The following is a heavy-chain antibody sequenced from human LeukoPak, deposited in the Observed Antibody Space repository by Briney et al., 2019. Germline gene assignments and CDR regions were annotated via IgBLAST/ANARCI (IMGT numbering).Heavy chain of an antibody. CDR3: AKSTSVRALYDYYGMDV. D-gene: IGHD2-2*01. V-gene: IGHV3-9*01. Sequence: GGSLRLSCAASGFTFDDYAMHWVRQAPGKGLEWVSGIRWNSGSIGYADSVKGRFTISRDNAKNSLYLQMNSLRAEDTALYYCAKSTSVRALYDYYGMDVWGQGTTVTVSS. CDR2: IRWNSGSI. J-gene: IGHJ6*02. CDR1: GFTFDDYA.